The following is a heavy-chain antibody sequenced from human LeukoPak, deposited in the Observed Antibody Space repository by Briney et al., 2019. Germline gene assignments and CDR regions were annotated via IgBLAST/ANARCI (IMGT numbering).Heavy chain of an antibody. CDR3: ARESESSGWYDY. V-gene: IGHV3-43*02. CDR1: GFTFSTYG. D-gene: IGHD6-19*01. J-gene: IGHJ4*02. Sequence: GGSLRLSCAASGFTFSTYGMVWVRQAPGKGLEWVSLISGDGGSTFYADSVKGRFTISRDNSKNSLYLQMNSLRSDDTALYYCARESESSGWYDYWGQGTLVTVSS. CDR2: ISGDGGST.